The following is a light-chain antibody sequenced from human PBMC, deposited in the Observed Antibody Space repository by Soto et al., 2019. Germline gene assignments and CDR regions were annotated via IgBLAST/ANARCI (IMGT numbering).Light chain of an antibody. Sequence: EIVLTQSPATLSLSPGERATLSCRASQSVGHYLAWYQQKPGQAPRLLFYDASNRATGIPARFSGSGSGTDFTLTISSLEPEDFGVYFCQQGGNWPVTFGQGTRVEIK. CDR2: DAS. V-gene: IGKV3-11*01. CDR1: QSVGHY. J-gene: IGKJ5*01. CDR3: QQGGNWPVT.